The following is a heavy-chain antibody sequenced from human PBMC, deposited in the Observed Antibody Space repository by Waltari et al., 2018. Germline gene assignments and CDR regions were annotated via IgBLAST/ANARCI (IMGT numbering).Heavy chain of an antibody. CDR2: IYSGGST. J-gene: IGHJ3*02. D-gene: IGHD3-10*01. CDR1: GFTFSSYA. Sequence: EVQLLESGGGLVQPGGSLRLSCAASGFTFSSYAMSWVRQAPGKGLEWVSVIYSGGSTYYADSVKGRFTISRDNSKNTLYLQMNSLRAEDTAVYYCAKDHVLQTSPNHDAFDIWGQGTMVTVSS. V-gene: IGHV3-23*03. CDR3: AKDHVLQTSPNHDAFDI.